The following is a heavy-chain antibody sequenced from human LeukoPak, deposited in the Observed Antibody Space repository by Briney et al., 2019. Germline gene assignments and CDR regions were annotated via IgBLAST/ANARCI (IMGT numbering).Heavy chain of an antibody. CDR1: GFTFSSYS. D-gene: IGHD2-15*01. V-gene: IGHV3-21*01. Sequence: GGSLRLSCAASGFTFSSYSMSWVRQAPGKGLEWVSSAGSSSSYIYYADSVRGRFTISRDNTKNSLYLQMNGLRAEDTAVYYCARGWSSYYFDYWGQGTLVTVSS. CDR3: ARGWSSYYFDY. J-gene: IGHJ4*02. CDR2: AGSSSSYI.